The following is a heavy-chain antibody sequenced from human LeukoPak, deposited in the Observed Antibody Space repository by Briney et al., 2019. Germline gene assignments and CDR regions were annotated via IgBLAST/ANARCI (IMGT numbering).Heavy chain of an antibody. CDR2: ISTSSSYI. V-gene: IGHV3-21*04. CDR3: AKGSGWLLPQYFDF. J-gene: IGHJ4*02. D-gene: IGHD2-21*01. CDR1: GFTFSSYS. Sequence: GGSLRLSCAASGFTFSSYSMNWVRQAPGKGLEWVSSISTSSSYIYYADSVKGWFTISRDNSKNTLYLHMKSLRAEDTAVYYCAKGSGWLLPQYFDFWGQGTLVTVSS.